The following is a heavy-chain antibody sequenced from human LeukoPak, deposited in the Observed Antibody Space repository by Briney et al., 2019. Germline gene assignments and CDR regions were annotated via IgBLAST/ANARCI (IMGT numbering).Heavy chain of an antibody. J-gene: IGHJ3*02. D-gene: IGHD3-3*01. Sequence: GGSLRLSCAASGFTFSSYGMHWVRQAPGKGLEWVAFIRYDGSNKYYADSVKGRFTISRDNSKNTLYLQMNSLRAEDTAVYYCAKDLRSITIFGVVTPGAFDIWGQGTMVTVSS. CDR2: IRYDGSNK. CDR3: AKDLRSITIFGVVTPGAFDI. CDR1: GFTFSSYG. V-gene: IGHV3-30*02.